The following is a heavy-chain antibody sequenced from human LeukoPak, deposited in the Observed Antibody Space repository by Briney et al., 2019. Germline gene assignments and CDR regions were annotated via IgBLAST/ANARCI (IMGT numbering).Heavy chain of an antibody. CDR1: GFTFSSYA. CDR3: ATEKRYNWNSYYFDY. Sequence: PGGSLRLSCAASGFTFSSYAMSWVRQAPGKGLEWVSAISGSGGSTYYADSVKGRFTISRDNSKNTLYLQMNSLRAEDTAVYYCATEKRYNWNSYYFDYWGQGTLVTVSS. D-gene: IGHD1-7*01. V-gene: IGHV3-23*01. CDR2: ISGSGGST. J-gene: IGHJ4*02.